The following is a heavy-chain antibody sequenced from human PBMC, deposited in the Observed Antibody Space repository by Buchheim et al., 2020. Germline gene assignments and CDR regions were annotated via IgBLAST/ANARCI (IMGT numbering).Heavy chain of an antibody. D-gene: IGHD2-2*01. V-gene: IGHV4-4*02. CDR3: ARASDGYCSSTSCYGGGLG. J-gene: IGHJ4*02. Sequence: QVQLQESGPGLVKPSGTLSLTCAVSGGSISSSNWWSWVRQPPGKGLEWIGEIYHSGSTNYNPSPKSRVTIPVDKSKNQFSLKLSSVTAADTAVYYCARASDGYCSSTSCYGGGLGWGQGTL. CDR1: GGSISSSNW. CDR2: IYHSGST.